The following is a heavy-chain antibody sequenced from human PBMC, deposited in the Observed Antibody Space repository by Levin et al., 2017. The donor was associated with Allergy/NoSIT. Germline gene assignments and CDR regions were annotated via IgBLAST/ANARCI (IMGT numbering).Heavy chain of an antibody. D-gene: IGHD3-22*01. CDR1: GGSISSSSYY. V-gene: IGHV4-39*01. CDR2: IYYSGST. CDR3: ARHQSSGYYHDAFDI. J-gene: IGHJ3*02. Sequence: NTSETLSLTCTVSGGSISSSSYYWGWIRQPPGKGLEWIGSIYYSGSTYYNPSLKSRVTISVDTSKNQFSLKLSSVTAADTAVYYCARHQSSGYYHDAFDIWGQGTMVTVSS.